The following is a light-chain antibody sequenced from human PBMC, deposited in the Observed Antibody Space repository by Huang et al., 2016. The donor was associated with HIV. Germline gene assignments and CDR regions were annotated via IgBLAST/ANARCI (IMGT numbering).Light chain of an antibody. CDR3: MQALETPIT. Sequence: DIVMTQSPLSLAVTPGEPASISCKSSQSLLHSNGYNYLDWYLQKPGQSPQLLISWVSNRASGVPDRFSGSGSGTDFTLKISRVEAEDVGVYYCMQALETPITFGQGTRLEIK. CDR2: WVS. CDR1: QSLLHSNGYNY. V-gene: IGKV2-28*01. J-gene: IGKJ5*01.